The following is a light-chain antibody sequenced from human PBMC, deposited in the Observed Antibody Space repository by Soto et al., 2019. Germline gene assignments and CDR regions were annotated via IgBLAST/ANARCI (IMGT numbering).Light chain of an antibody. V-gene: IGKV3D-20*02. CDR3: QQRTDWVT. Sequence: EIVMTQSPATLSVSPGGRATLSCRASQSGSDSYLAWYQQKPGQPPRLLIYGVSSGGYGIPDRFSGSGSGTDFTLTISRLEPEDFAVYYCQQRTDWVTFGGGTKVDIK. CDR1: QSGSDSY. CDR2: GVS. J-gene: IGKJ4*01.